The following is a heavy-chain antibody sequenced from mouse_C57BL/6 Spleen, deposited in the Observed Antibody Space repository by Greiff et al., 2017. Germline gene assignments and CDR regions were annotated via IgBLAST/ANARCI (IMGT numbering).Heavy chain of an antibody. Sequence: ESGPGFVKPSQSLSLTCSVTGYSITSGYYWYCLRPLPGNKQEWMGYISNDGSNKYTPSLKNRISITRDTSKNQFFLQLNSVTTEDTATYYCAREEGPCYNNYGGYFDVWGTGTTVTVSS. CDR1: GYSITSGYY. D-gene: IGHD2-5*01. CDR2: ISNDGSN. CDR3: AREEGPCYNNYGGYFDV. V-gene: IGHV3-6*01. J-gene: IGHJ1*03.